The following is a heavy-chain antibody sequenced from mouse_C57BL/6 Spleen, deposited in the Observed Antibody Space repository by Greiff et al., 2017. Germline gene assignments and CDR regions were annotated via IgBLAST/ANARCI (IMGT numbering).Heavy chain of an antibody. CDR1: TSYW. J-gene: IGHJ2*01. CDR3: ARYDY. V-gene: IGHV1-53*01. CDR2: INPSNGGT. Sequence: QVQLQQPGTELVKPGASVKLSFTSYWMHWVKQRPGQGLEWIGNINPSNGGTNYNEKFKSKATLTVDKSSSTAYMQLSSLTSEDSAVYYCARYDYWGQGTTLTVSS.